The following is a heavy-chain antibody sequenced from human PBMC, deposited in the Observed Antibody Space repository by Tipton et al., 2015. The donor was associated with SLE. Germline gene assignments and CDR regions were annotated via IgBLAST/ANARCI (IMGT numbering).Heavy chain of an antibody. D-gene: IGHD2-2*01. V-gene: IGHV5-51*03. Sequence: QLVQSGAEVKKPGESLKISCRVSGDSSTKYWIGWVRQMPAKGLEWVGLIYFDDSDTIYSPPFQGQVTFSADKSISTAYLQWSYLKASDTAMYYCARLGPDCSSTSCYFDYWGQGTLVTVSS. CDR3: ARLGPDCSSTSCYFDY. J-gene: IGHJ4*02. CDR1: GDSSTKYW. CDR2: IYFDDSDT.